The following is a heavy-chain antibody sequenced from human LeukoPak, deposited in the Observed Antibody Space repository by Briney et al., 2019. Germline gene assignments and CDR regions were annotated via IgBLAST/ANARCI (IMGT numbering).Heavy chain of an antibody. CDR1: GGSFSGYY. V-gene: IGHV4-34*01. D-gene: IGHD3-22*01. CDR3: ARAYYDSSGYYSSYFDY. J-gene: IGHJ4*02. CDR2: INHSGST. Sequence: SETLSLTCAVYGGSFSGYYWSWIRQPPGKGLEWIGEINHSGSTNYNPSLKSRVTISVDTSKNQFSLKLSSATAADTAAYYCARAYYDSSGYYSSYFDYWGQGTLVTVSS.